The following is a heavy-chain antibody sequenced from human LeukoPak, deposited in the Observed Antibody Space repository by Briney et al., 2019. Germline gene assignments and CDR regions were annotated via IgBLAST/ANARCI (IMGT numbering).Heavy chain of an antibody. CDR1: GFTFSNHF. D-gene: IGHD3-9*01. Sequence: GGSLRLSCSTSGFTFSNHFMHWVRQATGKGLEYVSSIGPNGASTLYADSVKGRFTISRDNSKNALYLQLTSLRLEDTALYYCVKDLTGTWTFDYWGQGTQVTVSS. V-gene: IGHV3-64D*06. J-gene: IGHJ4*02. CDR3: VKDLTGTWTFDY. CDR2: IGPNGAST.